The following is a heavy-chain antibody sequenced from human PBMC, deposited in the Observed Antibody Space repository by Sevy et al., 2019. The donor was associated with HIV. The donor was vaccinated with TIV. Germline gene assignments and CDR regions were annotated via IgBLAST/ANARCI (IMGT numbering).Heavy chain of an antibody. D-gene: IGHD5-12*01. Sequence: GGSLRLSCAASGFTFDDYAMHWVRQAPGKGVEWVSGISWNSGSIGYADSVKGRFTISRDNAKNSLYLQMNSLRAEDTALYYCAKDIAGYDSDYYYYYGMDVWGQGTTVTVSS. V-gene: IGHV3-9*01. J-gene: IGHJ6*02. CDR1: GFTFDDYA. CDR3: AKDIAGYDSDYYYYYGMDV. CDR2: ISWNSGSI.